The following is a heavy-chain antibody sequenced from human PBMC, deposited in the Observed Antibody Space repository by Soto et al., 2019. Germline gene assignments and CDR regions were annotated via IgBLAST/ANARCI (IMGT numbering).Heavy chain of an antibody. CDR3: AREPNILWFGEQTNYYYYYGMDV. D-gene: IGHD3-10*01. J-gene: IGHJ6*02. CDR1: GGTFSSYT. V-gene: IGHV1-69*04. CDR2: IIPILGIA. Sequence: SVKVSCKASGGTFSSYTISWVRQAPGQGLEWMGRIIPILGIANYAQKFQGRVTITADKSTSTAYMELSSLRSEDTAVYYCAREPNILWFGEQTNYYYYYGMDVWGQGTTVTVSS.